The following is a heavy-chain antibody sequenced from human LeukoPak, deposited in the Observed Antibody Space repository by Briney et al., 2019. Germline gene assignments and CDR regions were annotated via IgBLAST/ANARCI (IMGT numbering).Heavy chain of an antibody. CDR3: ARDLYDSGAYSSPIDY. CDR1: GFTLSSHS. CDR2: ISSSSSYI. D-gene: IGHD3-22*01. J-gene: IGHJ4*02. Sequence: PGGSLRLSCAAYGFTLSSHSMNCVRQAPGKGLEWVSSISSSSSYIHSADSVKGRFTIPRDNAKNSLYLQMNSLRAEDTAVYYCARDLYDSGAYSSPIDYWGRGTLVTVSS. V-gene: IGHV3-21*01.